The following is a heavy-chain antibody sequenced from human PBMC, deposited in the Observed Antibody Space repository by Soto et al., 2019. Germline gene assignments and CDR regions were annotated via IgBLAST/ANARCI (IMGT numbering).Heavy chain of an antibody. CDR3: AKDDEYYYGSGAYFDY. D-gene: IGHD3-10*01. Sequence: GGSLRLSCAASGFTFSSYAMSWVRQAPGKGLEWVSAISGSGGSTYYADSVKGRFTISRDNSKNTLYLQMNSLRAEDTAVYYCAKDDEYYYGSGAYFDYWGQGTLVTVSS. CDR2: ISGSGGST. CDR1: GFTFSSYA. J-gene: IGHJ4*02. V-gene: IGHV3-23*01.